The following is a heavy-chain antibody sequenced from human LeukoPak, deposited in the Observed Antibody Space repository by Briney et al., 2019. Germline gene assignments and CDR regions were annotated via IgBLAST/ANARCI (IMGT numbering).Heavy chain of an antibody. CDR2: ISSSSNI. D-gene: IGHD1-26*01. V-gene: IGHV3-21*04. Sequence: PGGSLRLSCAASGFTFSSYSMNWVRHAPGKGLEWVSSISSSSNIYYADSVKGRFTISRDNAKNSLYLQMNSLRSEDTAVYYCARDNSVGDVAWWFDPWGQGTLVTVSS. CDR1: GFTFSSYS. CDR3: ARDNSVGDVAWWFDP. J-gene: IGHJ5*02.